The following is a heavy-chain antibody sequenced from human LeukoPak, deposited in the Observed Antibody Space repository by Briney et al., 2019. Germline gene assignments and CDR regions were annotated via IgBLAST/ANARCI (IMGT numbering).Heavy chain of an antibody. J-gene: IGHJ4*02. CDR3: AARIADRPVDH. CDR1: GFTFSSYS. V-gene: IGHV3-48*04. Sequence: PGGSLRLSCAASGFTFSSYSMNWVRQAPGRGPEWLSYISSSGSTIYYADSVRGRFTISRDNAKNSLFLQVTSLRAEDTAVYYCAARIADRPVDHWGQGTLVTVPS. CDR2: ISSSGSTI. D-gene: IGHD6-6*01.